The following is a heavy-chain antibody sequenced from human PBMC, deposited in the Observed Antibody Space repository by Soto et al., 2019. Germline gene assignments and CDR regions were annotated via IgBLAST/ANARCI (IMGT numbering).Heavy chain of an antibody. CDR1: GGSISGEGYY. J-gene: IGHJ5*02. Sequence: QVQLQESGPGLVEPSQTLSLTCTVSGGSISGEGYYWSWIRQYSGRGLEWIGYIHYSGSTYYNPSLKCRVIISVDTSKTQFFLNLSSVTAADTAVYSCARAWTATSGWANWFDRWGQGTLVTVSS. D-gene: IGHD2-21*02. V-gene: IGHV4-31*03. CDR2: IHYSGST. CDR3: ARAWTATSGWANWFDR.